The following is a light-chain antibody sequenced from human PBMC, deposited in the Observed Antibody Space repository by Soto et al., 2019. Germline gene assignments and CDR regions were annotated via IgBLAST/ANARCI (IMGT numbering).Light chain of an antibody. CDR2: DAS. Sequence: TQMTQSPSSLSASVEDRVIITCRASQSISNHLNWYQQKPGKAPKLLIYDASKLQTGVPSRFSGSGSGTEFTLTISSLQPEDFATYYCQQFNSYPITFGQGTRLEIK. CDR3: QQFNSYPIT. V-gene: IGKV1-17*01. CDR1: QSISNH. J-gene: IGKJ5*01.